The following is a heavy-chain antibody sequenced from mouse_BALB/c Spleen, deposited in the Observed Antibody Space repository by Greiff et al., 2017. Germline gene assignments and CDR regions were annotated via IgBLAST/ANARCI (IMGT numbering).Heavy chain of an antibody. CDR1: GYAFTNYL. V-gene: IGHV1-54*01. CDR2: INPGSGGT. D-gene: IGHD4-1*01. CDR3: ARGDLAGYYFDY. J-gene: IGHJ2*01. Sequence: QVQLQQSGAEMVRPGTSVKVSCKASGYAFTNYLIEWVKQRPGQGLEWSGVINPGSGGTNYNEKFKGKATLTADKSSSTAYMQLSSLTSDDSAVYFCARGDLAGYYFDYWGQGTTLTVSA.